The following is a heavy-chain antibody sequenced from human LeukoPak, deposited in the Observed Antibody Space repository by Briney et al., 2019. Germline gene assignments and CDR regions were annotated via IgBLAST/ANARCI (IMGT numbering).Heavy chain of an antibody. D-gene: IGHD3-10*01. CDR2: IYYSGST. Sequence: SETLSLTCTVSGGSISSGDYYWSWIRQPPGKGLEWIRYIYYSGSTYYNPSLKSRVTISVDTSKNQFSLKLSSVTAADTAVYYCARVGVRGVIRSYWGQGTLVTVSS. CDR3: ARVGVRGVIRSY. V-gene: IGHV4-30-4*01. J-gene: IGHJ4*02. CDR1: GGSISSGDYY.